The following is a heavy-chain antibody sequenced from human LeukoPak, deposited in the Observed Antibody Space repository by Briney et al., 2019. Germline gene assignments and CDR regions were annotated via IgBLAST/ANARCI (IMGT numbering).Heavy chain of an antibody. D-gene: IGHD3-22*01. CDR2: ICPGDSDT. Sequence: GESLKISCKGSGYSFTSYWIGWVRQMPGKGLEWMGIICPGDSDTRYSPSFQGQVTISADKSISTAYLQWSSLKASDTAMYYCARTAHYYDSSGYYPYWGQGTLVTVSS. CDR1: GYSFTSYW. CDR3: ARTAHYYDSSGYYPY. J-gene: IGHJ4*02. V-gene: IGHV5-51*01.